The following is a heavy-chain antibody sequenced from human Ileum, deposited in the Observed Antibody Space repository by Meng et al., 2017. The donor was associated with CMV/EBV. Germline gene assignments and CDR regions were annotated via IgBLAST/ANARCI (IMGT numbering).Heavy chain of an antibody. D-gene: IGHD3-10*01. J-gene: IGHJ4*02. V-gene: IGHV4-59*01. Sequence: CTISGGSFSSYYWTWIRQPPGKGLEWIGCIYHSGSTNYNPSLKSRVTISVDTSKNQFSLKVTSVTAADTAVYYCARIRGSSVVDYWGQGALVTVSS. CDR2: IYHSGST. CDR1: GGSFSSYY. CDR3: ARIRGSSVVDY.